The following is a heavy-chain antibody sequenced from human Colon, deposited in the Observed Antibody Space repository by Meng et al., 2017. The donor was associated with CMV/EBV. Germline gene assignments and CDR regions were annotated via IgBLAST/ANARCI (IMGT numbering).Heavy chain of an antibody. CDR2: ISSSSDVI. D-gene: IGHD1-26*01. CDR3: SRAHPTNSGNYWTYWRVFDI. CDR1: GFTFSTYS. Sequence: GESLKISCAASGFTFSTYSMNWVRQAPGRGLEWVSSISSSSDVIYYADSVKGRFTISRDNAKNSLYLQMNSLRDEDTAEYYCSRAHPTNSGNYWTYWRVFDIWGQGTLVTVSS. V-gene: IGHV3-21*01. J-gene: IGHJ3*02.